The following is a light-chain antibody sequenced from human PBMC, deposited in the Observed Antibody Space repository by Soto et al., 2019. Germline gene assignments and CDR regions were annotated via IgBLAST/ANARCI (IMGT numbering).Light chain of an antibody. CDR1: QSVSSY. CDR2: DAS. J-gene: IGKJ1*01. Sequence: EIVLTQSPATLSLSPGERATLSCRASQSVSSYLAWYQQKPGQAPRLLIYDASNRATGIPARFSGSGSGTYFNLTISSLEPEDFAVYYCQQRSNWLWTFGQGTKVEIK. V-gene: IGKV3-11*01. CDR3: QQRSNWLWT.